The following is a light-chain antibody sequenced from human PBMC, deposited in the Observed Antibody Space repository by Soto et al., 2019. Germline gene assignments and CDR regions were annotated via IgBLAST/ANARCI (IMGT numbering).Light chain of an antibody. CDR3: QQYNNWPLT. J-gene: IGKJ4*01. CDR1: QSVSSN. Sequence: EIVMTQSPTTLSVSPGQRATLSCRASQSVSSNLAWYQQKPGQAPRLLIYGASTRATGIPARFSGSGSGTEFTLTISGLQSEDFAFYYCQQYNNWPLTFGGGTKVEIK. CDR2: GAS. V-gene: IGKV3-15*01.